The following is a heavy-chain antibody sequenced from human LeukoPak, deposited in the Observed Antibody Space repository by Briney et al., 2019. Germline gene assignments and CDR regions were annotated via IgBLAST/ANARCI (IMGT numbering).Heavy chain of an antibody. CDR3: ARAILTPGGATVTRYFDY. D-gene: IGHD4-17*01. CDR2: IKSDGSNT. J-gene: IGHJ4*02. Sequence: RAGGSLRLSCAASGFTFSSYWMHWVRQAPGKGLVWVSRIKSDGSNTNYADSVKGRFTISRDNAKNTLYLQMNSLRAEDTAVYYCARAILTPGGATVTRYFDYWGQGTLVTVSS. CDR1: GFTFSSYW. V-gene: IGHV3-74*01.